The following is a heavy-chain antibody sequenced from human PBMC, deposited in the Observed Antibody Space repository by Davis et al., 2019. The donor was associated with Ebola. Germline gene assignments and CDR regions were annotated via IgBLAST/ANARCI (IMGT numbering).Heavy chain of an antibody. CDR3: ARVYSSGRYTGDIDY. J-gene: IGHJ4*02. V-gene: IGHV1-18*04. CDR2: ISAYNGNT. Sequence: ASVKVSCKASGYTFTSYGISWVRQAPGQGLEWMGWISAYNGNTNYAQKLQGRVTMTTDTSTSAAYMELRSLRSDDTAVYYCARVYSSGRYTGDIDYWGQGTLVTVSS. CDR1: GYTFTSYG. D-gene: IGHD6-19*01.